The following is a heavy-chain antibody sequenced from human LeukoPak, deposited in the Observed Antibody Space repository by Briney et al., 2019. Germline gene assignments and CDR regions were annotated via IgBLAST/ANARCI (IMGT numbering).Heavy chain of an antibody. D-gene: IGHD3-10*01. CDR2: ISSSSSYI. J-gene: IGHJ3*02. V-gene: IGHV3-21*04. CDR1: GFTFSSYS. CDR3: ARREVTMVRGVIIGGRNSDAFDI. Sequence: GGSLRLSCAASGFTFSSYSMNWVRQAPGKGLEWVSSISSSSSYIYYADSVKGRFTISRDNAKNSLYLQVNSLRAEDTAVYYCARREVTMVRGVIIGGRNSDAFDIWGQGTMVTVSS.